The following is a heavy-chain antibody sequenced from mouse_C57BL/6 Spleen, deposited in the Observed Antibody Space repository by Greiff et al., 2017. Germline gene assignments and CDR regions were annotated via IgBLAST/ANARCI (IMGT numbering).Heavy chain of an antibody. J-gene: IGHJ4*01. CDR3: ARSQPPRSTTGMDY. CDR2: IHPNSGST. CDR1: GYTFTSYW. D-gene: IGHD1-1*01. Sequence: VQLQQPGAELVKPGASVKLSCKASGYTFTSYWMHWVKQRPGQGLEWIGMIHPNSGSTNYNEKFKSKATLTVDKSSSTAYMQLSSLTSEDSAVYYCARSQPPRSTTGMDYWGQGTSVTVSS. V-gene: IGHV1-64*01.